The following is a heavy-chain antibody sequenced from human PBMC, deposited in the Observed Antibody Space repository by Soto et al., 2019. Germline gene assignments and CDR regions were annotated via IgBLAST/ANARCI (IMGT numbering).Heavy chain of an antibody. Sequence: ASVKVSCKASGYTFTSYGISWVRQAPGQGLEWMGWISAYNGNTSYAQKLQGRVTMTTDTSTSTAYMELRSLRSDDTAVYYCGRDCTGGGDCYTLGGFDYWGQGTLVTVSS. CDR3: GRDCTGGGDCYTLGGFDY. J-gene: IGHJ4*02. V-gene: IGHV1-18*01. CDR1: GYTFTSYG. D-gene: IGHD2-21*01. CDR2: ISAYNGNT.